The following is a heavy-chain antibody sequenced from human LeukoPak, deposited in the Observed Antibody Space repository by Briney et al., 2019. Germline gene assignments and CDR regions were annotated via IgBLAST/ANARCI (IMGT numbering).Heavy chain of an antibody. V-gene: IGHV3-23*01. CDR1: GFTFRNHA. CDR3: GKDPNGDYVGAFDFQR. CDR2: ITGSGSTT. D-gene: IGHD4-17*01. Sequence: GGSLRLSCAASGFTFRNHAVVWVRQAPGKGLEWVSAITGSGSTTYYADSVRGRFTIYRDNSKSTLYLQMNSLRGEDTAVYYCGKDPNGDYVGAFDFQRWGQGTLVTVSS. J-gene: IGHJ1*01.